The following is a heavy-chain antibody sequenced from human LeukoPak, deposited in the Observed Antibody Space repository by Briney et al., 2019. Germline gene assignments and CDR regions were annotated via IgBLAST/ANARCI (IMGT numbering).Heavy chain of an antibody. CDR2: IRGSGGST. J-gene: IGHJ5*02. Sequence: GGSLRLSCAASGFTFSSYAMSWVRQAPGKGLEWVSAIRGSGGSTYYADSVKGRFTIARDNSKNTLYLQMNSLRAEDTAVYYCAKDRPKWIVVVPAAIHWFDPWGQGTLVTVSS. D-gene: IGHD2-2*02. CDR3: AKDRPKWIVVVPAAIHWFDP. CDR1: GFTFSSYA. V-gene: IGHV3-23*01.